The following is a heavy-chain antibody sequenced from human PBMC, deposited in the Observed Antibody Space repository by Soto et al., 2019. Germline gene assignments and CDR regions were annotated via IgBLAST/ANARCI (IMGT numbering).Heavy chain of an antibody. CDR2: TSSGSATI. V-gene: IGHV3-48*02. CDR1: GFTFSSYS. Sequence: GGSLRPSCAASGFTFSSYSMNWVRQAPGKGLEWVSYTSSGSATIYYADSVKGRFTISRDNAKNSLYLQMNSLRDEDTAVYYCTRDSASYSSSSGSYWYFDLWGRGTLVTVSS. D-gene: IGHD6-6*01. J-gene: IGHJ2*01. CDR3: TRDSASYSSSSGSYWYFDL.